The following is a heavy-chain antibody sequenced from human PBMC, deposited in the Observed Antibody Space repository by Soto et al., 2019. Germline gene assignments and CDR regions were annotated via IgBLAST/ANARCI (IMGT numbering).Heavy chain of an antibody. CDR2: IRSKANSYAT. CDR3: WAGLTYDDGSRRDHWFDH. D-gene: IGHD3-10*01. J-gene: IGHJ5*02. V-gene: IGHV3-73*01. Sequence: EVQLVESGGGLVQPGGSLKLSCAASGFIFSDSAIHWVRQASGKGLEWVGRIRSKANSYATAYGASVNGRFTIASDESKSTAYLQMNSLKIEDTAVYYCWAGLTYDDGSRRDHWFDHWGQGTLVTVSS. CDR1: GFIFSDSA.